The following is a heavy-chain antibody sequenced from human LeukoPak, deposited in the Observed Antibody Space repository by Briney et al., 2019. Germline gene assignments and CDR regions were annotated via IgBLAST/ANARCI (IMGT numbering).Heavy chain of an antibody. CDR2: MYYSGST. D-gene: IGHD3-10*01. CDR1: GGSISSYY. CDR3: ARDALRGWFDP. J-gene: IGHJ5*02. V-gene: IGHV4-59*01. Sequence: SETLSLTCTVSGGSISSYYWSWIRQPPGKGLEWIGYMYYSGSTNYNRSLKSRVTISVDTSKNQFSLKLSSVTAADTAVYYCARDALRGWFDPWGQGTLVTVSS.